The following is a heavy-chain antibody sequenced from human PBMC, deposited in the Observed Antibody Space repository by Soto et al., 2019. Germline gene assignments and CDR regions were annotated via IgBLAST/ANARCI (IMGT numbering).Heavy chain of an antibody. CDR2: IYHSGST. Sequence: SETLSLTCAVSGGSISSGGYSWSWIRQPPGKGLEWIGYIYHSGSTYYNPSLKSRVTISVDRSKNQFSLKLSSVTAADTAVYYCARDSHYYYGMDVWGQGTTVTVS. CDR3: ARDSHYYYGMDV. CDR1: GGSISSGGYS. V-gene: IGHV4-30-2*01. J-gene: IGHJ6*02.